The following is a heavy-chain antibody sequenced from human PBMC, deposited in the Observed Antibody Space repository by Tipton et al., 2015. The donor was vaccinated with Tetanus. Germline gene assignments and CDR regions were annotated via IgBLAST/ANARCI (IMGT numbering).Heavy chain of an antibody. CDR2: IYYSGST. CDR3: ARDQARGARGWNYFDY. J-gene: IGHJ4*02. V-gene: IGHV4-31*03. Sequence: GLVKPSQTLSLTCTVSGGSISSGGYYWSWIRQQPGKGLEWIGDIYYSGSTYYNPSLKSRVTISVDTSKNQFSLKLNSVTAADTAVYYCARDQARGARGWNYFDYWGQGTLVTVSS. D-gene: IGHD1-26*01. CDR1: GGSISSGGYY.